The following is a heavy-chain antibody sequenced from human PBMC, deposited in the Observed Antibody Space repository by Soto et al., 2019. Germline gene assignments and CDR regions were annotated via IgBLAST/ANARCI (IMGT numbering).Heavy chain of an antibody. CDR2: IIPILGIA. CDR3: ARGLQGWNDAHYYYYYMDV. J-gene: IGHJ6*03. D-gene: IGHD1-1*01. Sequence: SVKVSCKASGGTFSSYTISWVRQAPGQGLEWMGRIIPILGIANYAQKFQGRVTITADKSTSTAYMELSSLRSEDTAVYYCARGLQGWNDAHYYYYYMDVWGKGTTVTVSS. V-gene: IGHV1-69*02. CDR1: GGTFSSYT.